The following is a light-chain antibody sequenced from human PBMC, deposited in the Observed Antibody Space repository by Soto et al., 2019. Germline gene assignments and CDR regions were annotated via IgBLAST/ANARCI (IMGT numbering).Light chain of an antibody. CDR3: QQYNIWPLP. J-gene: IGKJ4*01. V-gene: IGKV3-15*01. Sequence: EVVMTQSPATLSVSPGERATLSCRASQSVSINLAWYQQKLGQAPRLLIYGASTGATGIPARFSGSGSGTDFTLTISRLQSEDFALYYCQQYNIWPLPFGGGTQLEIK. CDR2: GAS. CDR1: QSVSIN.